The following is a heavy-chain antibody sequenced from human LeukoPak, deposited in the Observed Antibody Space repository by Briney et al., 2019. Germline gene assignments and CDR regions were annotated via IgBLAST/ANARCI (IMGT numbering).Heavy chain of an antibody. CDR1: GGSISSSSYY. CDR2: IYYSGST. D-gene: IGHD4-17*01. J-gene: IGHJ4*02. CDR3: ASTYYGDYVLSYYFDY. Sequence: PSETLSLTCTVSGGSISSSSYYWGWIRQPPGKGLEWIGSIYYSGSTYYNPSLKSRVTISVDTSKNQFSLKLSSVTAADTAVYYCASTYYGDYVLSYYFDYWGQGTLVTVSS. V-gene: IGHV4-39*01.